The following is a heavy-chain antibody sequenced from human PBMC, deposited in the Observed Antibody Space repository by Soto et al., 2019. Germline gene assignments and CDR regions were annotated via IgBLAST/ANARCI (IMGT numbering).Heavy chain of an antibody. J-gene: IGHJ5*02. CDR1: GGSISSSSYY. V-gene: IGHV4-39*01. CDR3: ARARGVVVPAARFDP. CDR2: IYYSGST. D-gene: IGHD2-2*01. Sequence: PSETLSLTCTVSGGSISSSSYYWGWIRQPPGKGLEWIGSIYYSGSTYYNPSLKSRVTISVDTSKNQFSLKLSSVTAADTAVYYCARARGVVVPAARFDPWGQGTLVTVSS.